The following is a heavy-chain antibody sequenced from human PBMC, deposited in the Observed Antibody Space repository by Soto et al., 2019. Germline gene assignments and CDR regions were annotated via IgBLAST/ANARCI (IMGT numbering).Heavy chain of an antibody. Sequence: GGSLRLSCAASGFTFSSYWMHWVRQAPGKGLVWVSRINSDGSSTSYADSVKGRFTISRDNAKNTLYLQMNSLRAEDTAVYYCASGGYDYGDTNDYWGQGTLVTVSS. J-gene: IGHJ4*02. V-gene: IGHV3-74*01. CDR3: ASGGYDYGDTNDY. CDR2: INSDGSST. D-gene: IGHD4-17*01. CDR1: GFTFSSYW.